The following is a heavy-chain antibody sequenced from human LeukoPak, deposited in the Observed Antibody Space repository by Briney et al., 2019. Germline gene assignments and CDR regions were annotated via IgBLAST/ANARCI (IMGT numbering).Heavy chain of an antibody. J-gene: IGHJ6*02. CDR3: AREASSSSSYYYYGMDV. Sequence: SQTLSLTCTVSGGSISSGGYYWSWIRQHPGKGLEWIGYIYYSGSTYYNPSLKSRVTMSVDTSKNQFSLKLSSVTAADTAVYYCAREASSSSSYYYYGMDVWGQGTTVTVSS. CDR1: GGSISSGGYY. V-gene: IGHV4-31*03. D-gene: IGHD6-6*01. CDR2: IYYSGST.